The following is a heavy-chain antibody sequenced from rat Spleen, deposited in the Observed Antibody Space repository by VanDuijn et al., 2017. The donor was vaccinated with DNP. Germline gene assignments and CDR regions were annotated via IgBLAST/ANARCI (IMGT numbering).Heavy chain of an antibody. V-gene: IGHV5S10*01. CDR3: ATHDYGTQGAVDA. D-gene: IGHD1-11*01. CDR2: IIYDGTGT. Sequence: EVQLVESGGGLVQPGRSLKLSCAASGFTFSDYNMAWVRQAPKKGLEWFANIIYDGTGTFYRDSLKGRLTISRDNAKSTLYLQLDSLRSEDTATYYCATHDYGTQGAVDAWGQGTSVTVSS. CDR1: GFTFSDYN. J-gene: IGHJ4*01.